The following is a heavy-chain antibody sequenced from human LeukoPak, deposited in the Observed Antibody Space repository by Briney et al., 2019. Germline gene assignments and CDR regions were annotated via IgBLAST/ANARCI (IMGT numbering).Heavy chain of an antibody. J-gene: IGHJ4*02. CDR2: INPNSGGT. Sequence: ASVKVSCKAFGYTFTGYYMHWVRQAPGQGLEWMGWINPNSGGTNYAQKSQGRVTMTRDTSISTAYMELSRLRSDDTAVYYCARAVSSHYYYGSGSYYTSTKPYYFDYWGQGTLVTVSS. D-gene: IGHD3-10*01. CDR3: ARAVSSHYYYGSGSYYTSTKPYYFDY. CDR1: GYTFTGYY. V-gene: IGHV1-2*02.